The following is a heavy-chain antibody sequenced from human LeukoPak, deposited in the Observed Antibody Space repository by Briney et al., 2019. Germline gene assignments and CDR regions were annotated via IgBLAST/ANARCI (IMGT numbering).Heavy chain of an antibody. D-gene: IGHD3-10*01. CDR3: ARTRITMVRGDTFDY. CDR1: GGSISSYY. V-gene: IGHV4-59*01. Sequence: PSETLSLTCTVSGGSISSYYWSWIRQPPGKGLEGIGYTYYSGSTNYNPSLKSRVTISVDTSKNQFSLKLSSVTAADTAVYYCARTRITMVRGDTFDYWGQGTLVTVSS. J-gene: IGHJ4*02. CDR2: TYYSGST.